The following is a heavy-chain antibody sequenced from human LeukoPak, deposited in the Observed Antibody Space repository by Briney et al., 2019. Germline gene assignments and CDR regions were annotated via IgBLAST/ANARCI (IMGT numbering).Heavy chain of an antibody. CDR1: GGSIRSPSSH. CDR2: MYYSGST. CDR3: ARISYGSGSYHTGTWD. Sequence: PSETLSLTCTVSGGSIRSPSSHWGWIRQPPGKGLEWIGNMYYSGSTNYNPSLKSRVTISVGTSKNQFSLKLSSVTAADTAVYYCARISYGSGSYHTGTWDWGQGTLVTVSS. J-gene: IGHJ4*02. V-gene: IGHV4-61*01. D-gene: IGHD3-10*01.